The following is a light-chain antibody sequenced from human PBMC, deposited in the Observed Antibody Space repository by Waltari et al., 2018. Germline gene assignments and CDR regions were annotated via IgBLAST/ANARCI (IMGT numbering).Light chain of an antibody. CDR2: EVT. J-gene: IGLJ2*01. CDR3: TSYSGSDTVI. CDR1: SSDIGGYNY. V-gene: IGLV2-8*01. Sequence: QSALTQPPSASGSPGQSVTISCTGTSSDIGGYNYVSWYQQHPGKAPKLMIYEVTERPSWVPDRFSGSKSGNAASLTVSGLRTEDEADYYCTSYSGSDTVIFGGGTKLTVL.